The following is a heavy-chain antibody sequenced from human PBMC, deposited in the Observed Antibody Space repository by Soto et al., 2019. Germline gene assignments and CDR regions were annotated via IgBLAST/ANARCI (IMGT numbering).Heavy chain of an antibody. D-gene: IGHD3-10*01. CDR3: TTVLMVRGVHVFDDY. J-gene: IGHJ4*02. V-gene: IGHV3-15*01. CDR2: IKSKTEGGTT. CDR1: GFTFTNAW. Sequence: EVQLVESGGGLVKPGESLTLSCAASGFTFTNAWMSWVRQAPGRGLEWVGRIKSKTEGGTTDYAAPVKGRFTISRDDSKNTPYLQMNGLRPEDTAVYYCTTVLMVRGVHVFDDYWCQGTLLTVSS.